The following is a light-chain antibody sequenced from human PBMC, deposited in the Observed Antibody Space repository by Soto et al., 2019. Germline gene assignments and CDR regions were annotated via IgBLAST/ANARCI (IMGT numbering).Light chain of an antibody. V-gene: IGLV4-60*02. CDR1: SGHSSYI. CDR3: WTWDSRV. Sequence: QSVLTQSSSASASLGSSVKLTCTLSSGHSSYIIAWHQQQPGKAPRYLMKLEGSGSYNKGSGVPDRFSGSSSGADRYLTISNLQVEDEADYYCWTWDSRVFGGGTKLTVL. CDR2: LEGSGSY. J-gene: IGLJ2*01.